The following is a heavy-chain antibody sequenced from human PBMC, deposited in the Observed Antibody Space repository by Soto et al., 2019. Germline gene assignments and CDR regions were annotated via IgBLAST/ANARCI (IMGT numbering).Heavy chain of an antibody. Sequence: QMQLVQSGPEVKKPGTSVKVSCKASGFTFTSSALQWVRQARGQRLEWIGWIVVGGGITNYAQKFQERVTITRDMSTSTAYRELGSLRSEDTAVYYCAADWHYGSGSYYAYCYGMDVWGQGTRVTVSS. D-gene: IGHD3-10*01. V-gene: IGHV1-58*01. J-gene: IGHJ6*02. CDR2: IVVGGGIT. CDR3: AADWHYGSGSYYAYCYGMDV. CDR1: GFTFTSSA.